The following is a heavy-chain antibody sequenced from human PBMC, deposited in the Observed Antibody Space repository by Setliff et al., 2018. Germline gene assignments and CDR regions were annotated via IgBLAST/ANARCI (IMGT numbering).Heavy chain of an antibody. CDR2: IYYGGGT. CDR1: NFSISSGYY. CDR3: ARHRRPDYGDFISWYFDL. D-gene: IGHD4-17*01. V-gene: IGHV4-38-2*01. Sequence: SETLSLTCAVSNFSISSGYYWGWVRQPPGKGLEWIATIYYGGGTYYNPSLKSRVTISLDMSKNQFSLRLNSLTAADTAVYFCARHRRPDYGDFISWYFDLWGRGTLVTVSS. J-gene: IGHJ2*01.